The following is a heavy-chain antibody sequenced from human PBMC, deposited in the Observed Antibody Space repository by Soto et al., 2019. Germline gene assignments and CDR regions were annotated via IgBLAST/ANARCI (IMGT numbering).Heavy chain of an antibody. D-gene: IGHD1-26*01. CDR2: IYPSDSDT. CDR3: ARPPYSGSYYYFDH. J-gene: IGHJ4*02. V-gene: IGHV5-51*01. Sequence: GESLKISCQGSGYSFTSYWIGWVRQMPGKGLEWMGIIYPSDSDTKYSPSFQGQVTISADKSINTAYLQWSSLKASDTAMYYCARPPYSGSYYYFDHWGQGTLVTVSS. CDR1: GYSFTSYW.